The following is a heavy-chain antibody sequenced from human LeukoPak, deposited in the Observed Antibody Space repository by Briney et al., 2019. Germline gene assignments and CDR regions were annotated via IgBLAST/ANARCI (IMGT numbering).Heavy chain of an antibody. Sequence: PGRSLRLSCAASGFTFSSYGMHWVRQAPGKGLEWVAVIWYDGSNKYYGDSVKGRFTISRDNSKNTLYLQMNSLRAEDTAVYYCARVRSTRTYNWFDPWGQGTLVTVSS. J-gene: IGHJ5*02. D-gene: IGHD2-2*01. CDR3: ARVRSTRTYNWFDP. CDR1: GFTFSSYG. CDR2: IWYDGSNK. V-gene: IGHV3-33*01.